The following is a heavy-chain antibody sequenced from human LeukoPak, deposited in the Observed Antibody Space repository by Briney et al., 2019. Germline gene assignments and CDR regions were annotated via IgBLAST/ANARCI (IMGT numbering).Heavy chain of an antibody. CDR3: ARHSYYYDSSGYYYALDY. J-gene: IGHJ4*02. CDR1: GGSISSYY. V-gene: IGHV4-59*08. Sequence: PSETLSLTCTVSGGSISSYYWSWIRQPPGKGLEWFGYIYYSGSTNYNPSLKSRVTISVDTSKNQFSLKLSSVTAADTAVYYCARHSYYYDSSGYYYALDYWGQGTLVTVSS. CDR2: IYYSGST. D-gene: IGHD3-22*01.